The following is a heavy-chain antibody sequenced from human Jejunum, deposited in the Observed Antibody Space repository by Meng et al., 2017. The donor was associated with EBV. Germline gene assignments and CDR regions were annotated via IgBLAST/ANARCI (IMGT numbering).Heavy chain of an antibody. CDR3: AKLTRA. Sequence: QLLESGGRFVPPGGSLGLSFAGSGFTFSSSAMSWGRQAPGKGLEWVSSIGGSGGATYYADSVKGRFTISRDNSKSTLYLQMNSLRAEDTAVYYCAKLTRAWGQGTLVTVSS. CDR1: GFTFSSSA. J-gene: IGHJ5*02. CDR2: IGGSGGAT. V-gene: IGHV3-23*01. D-gene: IGHD1/OR15-1a*01.